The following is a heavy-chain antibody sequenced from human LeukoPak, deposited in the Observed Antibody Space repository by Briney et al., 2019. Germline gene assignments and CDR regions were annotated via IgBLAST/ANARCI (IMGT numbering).Heavy chain of an antibody. V-gene: IGHV3-21*01. CDR2: ISSSSSYI. Sequence: GGSLGLSCAASGFTFSSYSMNWVRQAPGKGLEWVSSISSSSSYIYYADSVKGRFTISRDNAKNSLYLQMNSLRAEDTAVYYCARDRRYVVVTGFDYWGQGTLVTVSS. J-gene: IGHJ4*02. D-gene: IGHD3-22*01. CDR1: GFTFSSYS. CDR3: ARDRRYVVVTGFDY.